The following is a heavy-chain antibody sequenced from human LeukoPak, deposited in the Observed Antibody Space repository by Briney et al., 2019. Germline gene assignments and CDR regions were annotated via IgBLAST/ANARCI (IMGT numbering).Heavy chain of an antibody. Sequence: SVKVSCKASGGTFSSYAISWVQQAPGQGLEWMGGIIPIFGTANYAQKLQGRVTMTTDTSTSTAYMELRSLRSDDTAVYYCARDYSSGWPNFDYWGQGTLVTVSS. V-gene: IGHV1-69*05. J-gene: IGHJ4*02. CDR1: GGTFSSYA. D-gene: IGHD6-19*01. CDR3: ARDYSSGWPNFDY. CDR2: IIPIFGTA.